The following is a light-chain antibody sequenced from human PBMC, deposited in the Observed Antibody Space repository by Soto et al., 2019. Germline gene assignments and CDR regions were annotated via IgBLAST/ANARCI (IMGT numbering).Light chain of an antibody. CDR3: QPDYNLRGT. CDR1: QSVSSSY. V-gene: IGKV3D-7*01. CDR2: GAS. Sequence: PGERVTLSCRASQSVSSSYLTWYQQKPGQAPRLLIYGASTRATSIPARFSGSGSGTDFTLTISSLQPEDFAVYYCQPDYNLRGTFGQGTKVEIK. J-gene: IGKJ1*01.